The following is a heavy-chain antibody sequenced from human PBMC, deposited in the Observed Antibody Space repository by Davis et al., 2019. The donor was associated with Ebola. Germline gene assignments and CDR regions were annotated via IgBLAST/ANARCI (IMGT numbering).Heavy chain of an antibody. J-gene: IGHJ5*02. CDR1: GGSFSGYY. Sequence: MPSETLSLTCAVYGGSFSGYYWSWIRQPPGKGLEWTGEINHSGSTNYNPSLKSRVTISVDTSKNQFSLKLSSVTAADTAVYYCARARGYDSGWFDPWGQGTLVTVSS. V-gene: IGHV4-34*01. CDR2: INHSGST. CDR3: ARARGYDSGWFDP. D-gene: IGHD5-12*01.